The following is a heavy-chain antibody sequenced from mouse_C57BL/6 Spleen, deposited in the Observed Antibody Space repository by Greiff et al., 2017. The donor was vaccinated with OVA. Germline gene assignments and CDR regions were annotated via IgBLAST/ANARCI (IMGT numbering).Heavy chain of an antibody. J-gene: IGHJ2*01. CDR1: GFTFSDYG. V-gene: IGHV5-17*01. CDR2: ISSGSSTI. Sequence: DVKLVESGGGLVKPGGSLKLSCAASGFTFSDYGMHWVRQAPEKGLEWVAYISSGSSTIYYADTVKGRFTISRDNAKNTLFLQMTSLRSEDTAMYYCARTHYYGSSYNNFDYWGQGTTLTVSS. D-gene: IGHD1-1*01. CDR3: ARTHYYGSSYNNFDY.